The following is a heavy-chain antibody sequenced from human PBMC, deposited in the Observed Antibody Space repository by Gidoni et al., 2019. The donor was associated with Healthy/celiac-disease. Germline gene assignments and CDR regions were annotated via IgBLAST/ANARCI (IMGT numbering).Heavy chain of an antibody. V-gene: IGHV4-34*01. CDR1: GGSFSGYY. J-gene: IGHJ5*02. CDR3: ARDYVAMVGWFDP. D-gene: IGHD2-15*01. Sequence: QVQLQQWGAGLLKPSETLSLTCAVYGGSFSGYYWSWIRQPPGKGLEWIGEINHSGSPNYNPSLKSRVTISVDTSKNQFSLKLSSVTAADTAVYYCARDYVAMVGWFDPWGQGTLVTVSS. CDR2: INHSGSP.